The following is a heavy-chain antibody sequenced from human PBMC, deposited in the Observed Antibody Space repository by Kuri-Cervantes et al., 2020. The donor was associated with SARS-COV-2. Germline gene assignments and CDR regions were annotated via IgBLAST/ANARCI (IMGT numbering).Heavy chain of an antibody. V-gene: IGHV4-61*08. CDR1: GGSISSGGFY. Sequence: ETLSLTCTVSGGSISSGGFYWSWIRQPPGKGLEWIGYIYYSGSTNYNPSLKSRVTISVDTSKNQFSLKLSSVTVADTAVYYCARVGGNWELPFDYWGQGTLVTVSS. CDR3: ARVGGNWELPFDY. CDR2: IYYSGST. J-gene: IGHJ4*02. D-gene: IGHD3-10*01.